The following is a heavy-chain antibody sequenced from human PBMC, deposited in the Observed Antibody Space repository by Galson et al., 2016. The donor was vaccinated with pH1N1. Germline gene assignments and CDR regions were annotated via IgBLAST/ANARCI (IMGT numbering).Heavy chain of an antibody. CDR3: ARAWAVRYFDWLSSRPSRFDY. Sequence: SLRLSCAASGFPFSHYYMGWIRQAPGKGLEWISYISGSDTTIYYADSVRGRFTISRDNAQNSLYLHMNSLRAEDTAVYYCARAWAVRYFDWLSSRPSRFDYWSQGTLVTVSS. V-gene: IGHV3-11*04. CDR1: GFPFSHYY. J-gene: IGHJ4*02. CDR2: ISGSDTTI. D-gene: IGHD3-9*01.